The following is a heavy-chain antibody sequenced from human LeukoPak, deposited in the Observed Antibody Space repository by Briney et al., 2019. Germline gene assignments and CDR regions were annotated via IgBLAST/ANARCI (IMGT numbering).Heavy chain of an antibody. CDR2: MNPNSGNT. J-gene: IGHJ6*03. CDR3: ARRERNYYYYYMDV. Sequence: ASVKVSCKASGYTFTNYDINWVRQATGQGLEWMGWMNPNSGNTGYAQKFQGRVTITRNTSISTAYMELSSLRSEDTAVYYCARRERNYYYYYMDVWGKGTTVTVSS. D-gene: IGHD1-26*01. CDR1: GYTFTNYD. V-gene: IGHV1-8*03.